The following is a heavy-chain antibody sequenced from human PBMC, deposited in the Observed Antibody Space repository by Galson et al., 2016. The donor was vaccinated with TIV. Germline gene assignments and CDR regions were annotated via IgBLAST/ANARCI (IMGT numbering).Heavy chain of an antibody. V-gene: IGHV6-1*01. CDR3: TRAAGKNGASCYASCETFDI. J-gene: IGHJ3*02. Sequence: CAISGDSVSSDSAAWNWVRQSPSRGLEWLGRTYYRSRWYYDYKVSVKSRITINPDTSKNQFSLQLNSVTPEDTAEYYCTRAAGKNGASCYASCETFDIWGQGTLVTVSS. CDR2: TYYRSRWYY. D-gene: IGHD2-2*01. CDR1: GDSVSSDSAA.